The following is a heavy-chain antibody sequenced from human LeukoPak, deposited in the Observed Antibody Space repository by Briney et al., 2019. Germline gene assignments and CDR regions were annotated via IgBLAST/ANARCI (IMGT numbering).Heavy chain of an antibody. CDR3: VRETPIAVAGTIYFYFYMDV. Sequence: GGSLRLSCAASGFTFSSFNMNWVRQAPGKGLEWVSSIDTTSNYIHYGDSVRGRFTISRDNAKNSLYLQMSSLRAEDTALYYCVRETPIAVAGTIYFYFYMDVWGKGTTVTVSS. CDR2: IDTTSNYI. J-gene: IGHJ6*03. D-gene: IGHD6-19*01. V-gene: IGHV3-21*04. CDR1: GFTFSSFN.